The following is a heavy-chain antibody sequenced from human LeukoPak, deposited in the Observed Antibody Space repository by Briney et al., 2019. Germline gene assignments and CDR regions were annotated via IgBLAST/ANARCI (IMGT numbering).Heavy chain of an antibody. CDR3: ARGRLRYLDWTRAYSDY. Sequence: GASVKVSCKASGYTFTGYYIHWVRQAPGQGLEWMGRINPNSGGADYAQKFQGRVSMTRDTSISTAYMELSSLRSDDTAVYYCARGRLRYLDWTRAYSDYWGQGTLVTVSS. J-gene: IGHJ4*02. CDR1: GYTFTGYY. CDR2: INPNSGGA. D-gene: IGHD3-9*01. V-gene: IGHV1-2*06.